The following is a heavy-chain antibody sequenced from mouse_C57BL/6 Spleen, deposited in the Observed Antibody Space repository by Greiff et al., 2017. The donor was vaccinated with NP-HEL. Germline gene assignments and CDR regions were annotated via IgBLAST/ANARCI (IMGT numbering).Heavy chain of an antibody. V-gene: IGHV7-3*01. CDR1: GFTFTDYY. Sequence: EVKLMESGGGLVQPGGSLSLSCAASGFTFTDYYMSWVRQPPGKALEWLGFIRNKANGYTTEYSASVKGRFTISRDNSQSILYLQMNALRAEDSATYYCARYITSLHYAMDYWGQGTSVTVSS. CDR2: IRNKANGYTT. D-gene: IGHD2-1*01. J-gene: IGHJ4*01. CDR3: ARYITSLHYAMDY.